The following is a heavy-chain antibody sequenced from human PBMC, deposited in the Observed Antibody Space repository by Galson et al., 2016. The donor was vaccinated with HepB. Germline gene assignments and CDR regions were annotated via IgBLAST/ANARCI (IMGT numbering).Heavy chain of an antibody. CDR3: ARSIGETFYDNRSGYYYVGSRSFDH. D-gene: IGHD3-22*01. J-gene: IGHJ5*02. V-gene: IGHV4-59*04. CDR2: IYYSGST. CDR1: GGSVSNYY. Sequence: SETLSLTCAASGGSVSNYYWTWIRQRPGKGLESIGYIYYSGSTYYNPSLKSRVTISVDTSKNQFSLKLTSVTAADTAVYYCARSIGETFYDNRSGYYYVGSRSFDHWGQGTLVTVSS.